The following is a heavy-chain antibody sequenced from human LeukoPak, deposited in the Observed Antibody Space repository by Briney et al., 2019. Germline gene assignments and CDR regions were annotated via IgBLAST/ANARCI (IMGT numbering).Heavy chain of an antibody. Sequence: PGGSLRLSCAASGFSFSNYGMHWVRQAPGKGLEGVTFIRHDGGNAYYGDSVKGRFTISRDNSKNTLYLQMNGLRAEDTAVYYCAASGSYLDYYYYMDVWGKGTTVTVSS. V-gene: IGHV3-30*02. CDR3: AASGSYLDYYYYMDV. D-gene: IGHD1-26*01. J-gene: IGHJ6*03. CDR2: IRHDGGNA. CDR1: GFSFSNYG.